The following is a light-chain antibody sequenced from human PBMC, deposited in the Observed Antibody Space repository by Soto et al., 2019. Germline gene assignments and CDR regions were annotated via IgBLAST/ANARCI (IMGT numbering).Light chain of an antibody. CDR2: GAS. CDR3: QQYGMSPYT. CDR1: QIVNRNA. V-gene: IGKV3-20*01. J-gene: IGKJ2*01. Sequence: EIVLTQSPATLSLSPGERATLSCRASQIVNRNALAWYQQRPGQAPRLLIYGASNRPGGIPDKFSGSGSGTDFSFTINRLEPEDFAVYYCQQYGMSPYTFAQGTKLEI.